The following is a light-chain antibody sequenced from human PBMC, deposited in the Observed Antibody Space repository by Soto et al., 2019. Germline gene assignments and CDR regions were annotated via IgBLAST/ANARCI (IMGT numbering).Light chain of an antibody. CDR3: QQSNKWPYT. V-gene: IGKV3-15*01. CDR2: GAS. CDR1: QSVSSN. J-gene: IGKJ2*01. Sequence: IVMTQSPATLSVSPGEWATLSCRASQSVSSNLAWYKHKPGQAPRLLFYGASTRAAGIPARFSGGGSGTDFTLTISGLQSEDFAVYYCQQSNKWPYTFGQGTKLEIK.